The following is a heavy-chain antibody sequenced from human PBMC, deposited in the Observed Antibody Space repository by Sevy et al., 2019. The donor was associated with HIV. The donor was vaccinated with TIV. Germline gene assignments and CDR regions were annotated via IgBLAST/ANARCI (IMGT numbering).Heavy chain of an antibody. J-gene: IGHJ4*02. V-gene: IGHV3-23*01. D-gene: IGHD3-16*02. Sequence: GGSLRLSCAASGFTFSSYAMSRVRQAPGKGLEWVSAISGSGGSTYYADSVKGRFTISRDNSKNTLYLQMNSLRAEDTAVYYCAKGLSYRLSPAALGFLFDYWGQGTLVTVSS. CDR1: GFTFSSYA. CDR2: ISGSGGST. CDR3: AKGLSYRLSPAALGFLFDY.